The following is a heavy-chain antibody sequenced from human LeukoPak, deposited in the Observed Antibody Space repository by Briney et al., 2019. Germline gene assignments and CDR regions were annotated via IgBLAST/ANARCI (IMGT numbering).Heavy chain of an antibody. V-gene: IGHV4-31*03. Sequence: SETLSLTCTVSGGSISSGGYCWSWIRQHPGKGLEWIGYIYYSGSTYYNPSLKSRVTISVDTSKNQFSLKLSSVTAADTAVYYCAREPPYGDYKSGAFDIWGQGTMVTVSS. CDR3: AREPPYGDYKSGAFDI. CDR1: GGSISSGGYC. D-gene: IGHD4-17*01. CDR2: IYYSGST. J-gene: IGHJ3*02.